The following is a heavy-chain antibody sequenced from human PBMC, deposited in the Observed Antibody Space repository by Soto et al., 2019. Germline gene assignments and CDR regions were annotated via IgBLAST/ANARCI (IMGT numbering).Heavy chain of an antibody. CDR3: ARGRGRATTRYYFDY. D-gene: IGHD4-4*01. CDR2: IWYDGSNK. CDR1: GFTFSSYG. J-gene: IGHJ4*02. Sequence: QVQLVESGGGVVQPGRSLRLSCAASGFTFSSYGMHWVRQAPGKGLEWVAVIWYDGSNKYYADSVKGRFTISRDNSKNTLYLQMNSLRAEDTAVYYCARGRGRATTRYYFDYWGQGTLVTVSS. V-gene: IGHV3-33*01.